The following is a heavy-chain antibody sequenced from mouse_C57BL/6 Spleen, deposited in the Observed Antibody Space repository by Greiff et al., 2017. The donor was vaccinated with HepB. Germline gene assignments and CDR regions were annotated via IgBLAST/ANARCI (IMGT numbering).Heavy chain of an antibody. CDR2: ISSGGSYT. D-gene: IGHD1-1*01. CDR1: GFTFSSYG. Sequence: EVNVVESGGDLVKPGGSLKLSCAASGFTFSSYGMSWVRQTPDKRLEWVATISSGGSYTYYPDSLKGRFTISRDNANNTLYLQMSSLKSEDTARDYCARHAPMPPMTTGVDGYFDVWGTGTTVTVSS. V-gene: IGHV5-6*01. J-gene: IGHJ1*03. CDR3: ARHAPMPPMTTGVDGYFDV.